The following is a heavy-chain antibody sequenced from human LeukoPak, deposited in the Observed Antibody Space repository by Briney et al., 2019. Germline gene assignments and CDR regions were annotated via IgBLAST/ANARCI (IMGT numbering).Heavy chain of an antibody. CDR1: GFTFSSYG. V-gene: IGHV3-30*18. Sequence: GGSLRLSCAASGFTFSSYGMHWVRQAPGKGLEWVAVISYDGSNKYYADSVKGRFTISRDNSKNTLYLQMYSLRAEDTAVYYCAKDHGSGSYSFDYWGQGTLVTVSS. CDR2: ISYDGSNK. CDR3: AKDHGSGSYSFDY. J-gene: IGHJ4*02. D-gene: IGHD6-19*01.